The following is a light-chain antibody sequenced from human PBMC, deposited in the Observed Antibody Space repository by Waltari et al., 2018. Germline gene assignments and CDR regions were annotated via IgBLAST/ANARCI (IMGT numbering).Light chain of an antibody. CDR3: QQYYSTPIT. CDR2: WAS. J-gene: IGKJ5*01. Sequence: DIVMTQSPDSLAVSLGEGATVNCTSSQSLYSSNNKNYLAWYQQKPGQPPRLLIYWASTRESGVPDRFSGSGSGTDFTLTISSLQAEDVAAYYCQQYYSTPITFGQGTRREIK. V-gene: IGKV4-1*01. CDR1: QSLYSSNNKNY.